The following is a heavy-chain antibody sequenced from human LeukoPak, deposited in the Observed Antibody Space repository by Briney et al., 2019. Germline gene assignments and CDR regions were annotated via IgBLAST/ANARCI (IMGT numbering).Heavy chain of an antibody. Sequence: GGSLRLSCAASGFTFSSYAMHWVRRAPGKGLEWVAVISYDGSNKYYADSVKGRFTISRDNSKNTLYLQMNSLRAEDTAVYYCARAGTGVLWFGEPCWGQGTLVTVSS. CDR3: ARAGTGVLWFGEPC. D-gene: IGHD3-10*01. CDR1: GFTFSSYA. CDR2: ISYDGSNK. V-gene: IGHV3-30-3*01. J-gene: IGHJ4*02.